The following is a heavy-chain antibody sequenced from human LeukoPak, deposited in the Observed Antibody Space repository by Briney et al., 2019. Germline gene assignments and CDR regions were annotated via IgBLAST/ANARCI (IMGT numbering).Heavy chain of an antibody. D-gene: IGHD2-2*01. J-gene: IGHJ4*02. Sequence: GASVKVSCKASGYTFTGYYMHWVRQAPGQGLEWMGWINPNSGGTNYAQKFQGRVTMTEDTSTDTAYMELSSLRSEDTAVYYCATADSTSFDYWGQGTLVTVSS. CDR1: GYTFTGYY. V-gene: IGHV1-2*02. CDR3: ATADSTSFDY. CDR2: INPNSGGT.